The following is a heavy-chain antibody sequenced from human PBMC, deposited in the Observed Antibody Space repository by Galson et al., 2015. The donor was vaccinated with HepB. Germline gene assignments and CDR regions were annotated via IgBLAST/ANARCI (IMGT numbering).Heavy chain of an antibody. V-gene: IGHV6-1*01. CDR2: TYYRSKWSS. D-gene: IGHD3-22*01. Sequence: CAISGDSVSSNRAAWNWIRQSPSRGLEWLGRTYYRSKWSSDYAASVKSRITINADTSRTQFSLSLTSATVADTAVYWCARAHHDSRGYWPDSWGHGTLVTVSS. CDR3: ARAHHDSRGYWPDS. J-gene: IGHJ5*01. CDR1: GDSVSSNRAA.